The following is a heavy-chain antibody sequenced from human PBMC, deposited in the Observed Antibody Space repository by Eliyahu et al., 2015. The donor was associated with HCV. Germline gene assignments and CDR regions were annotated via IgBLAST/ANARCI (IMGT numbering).Heavy chain of an antibody. J-gene: IGHJ4*02. CDR1: GGPVSTNFY. CDR2: IYFTGST. D-gene: IGHD2-21*02. V-gene: IGHV4-39*07. Sequence: QLQLHESGPGLVKPSETLSLTCSVSGGPVSTNFYCGWIRQSPGKGLEWIGTIYFTGSTSYNPSLQSRVSISVDTSKNQFSLKLRSVTAADTAVYYCARVERGYTYCSGDSTCYYFDHWGQGTLVTVSS. CDR3: ARVERGYTYCSGDSTCYYFDH.